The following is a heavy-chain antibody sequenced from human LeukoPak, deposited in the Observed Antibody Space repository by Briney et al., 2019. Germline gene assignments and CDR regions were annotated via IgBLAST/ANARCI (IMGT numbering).Heavy chain of an antibody. D-gene: IGHD6-13*01. CDR1: GGSFSGYY. CDR2: IHHSGST. V-gene: IGHV4-34*01. Sequence: PSETLSLTCAVYGGSFSGYYWSWIRQPPGKGLELIGEIHHSGSTNYNPSLKSRVTISVDTSKNQFSLKLSSVTAADTAVYYCARTAAAGSVQFDYWGQGTLVTVSS. J-gene: IGHJ4*02. CDR3: ARTAAAGSVQFDY.